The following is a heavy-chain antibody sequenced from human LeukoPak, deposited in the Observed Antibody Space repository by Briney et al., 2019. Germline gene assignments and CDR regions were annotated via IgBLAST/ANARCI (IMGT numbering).Heavy chain of an antibody. CDR3: ARGYKVLRFLEWQRGYYFDY. CDR1: GYTFTSYD. V-gene: IGHV1-8*01. Sequence: ASVKVSCKAPGYTFTSYDINWVRQATGQGLEWMGWMNPNSGNTGYAQKFQGRVTMTRNTSISTAYMELSSLRSEDTAVYYCARGYKVLRFLEWQRGYYFDYWGQGTLVTVSS. CDR2: MNPNSGNT. D-gene: IGHD3-3*01. J-gene: IGHJ4*02.